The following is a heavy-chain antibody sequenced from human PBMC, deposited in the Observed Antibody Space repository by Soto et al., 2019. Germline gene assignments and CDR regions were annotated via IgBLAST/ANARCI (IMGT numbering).Heavy chain of an antibody. J-gene: IGHJ4*02. V-gene: IGHV3-9*01. Sequence: SLRLSCAASGFTFDDYAMHWVRQAPGKGLEWVSGISWNSGSIGYADSVKGRFTISRDNAKNSLYLQMNSLRAEDTALYYCALSPAGRWLQLRAPHYWGQGTLVTVSS. CDR2: ISWNSGSI. CDR3: ALSPAGRWLQLRAPHY. D-gene: IGHD5-12*01. CDR1: GFTFDDYA.